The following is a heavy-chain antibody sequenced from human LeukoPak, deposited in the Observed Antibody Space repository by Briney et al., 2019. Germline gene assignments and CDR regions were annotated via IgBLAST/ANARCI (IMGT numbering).Heavy chain of an antibody. J-gene: IGHJ4*02. CDR1: GFTFSSYS. Sequence: GGSLRLSCAASGFTFSSYSMNWVRQAPGKGLEWVSSISSSSSYIYYADSVKGRFTISRDNAKNSLYLQMNSLRAEDTAVYYCARGGGSSWPDYFDYWGQGTLVTVSS. D-gene: IGHD6-13*01. CDR3: ARGGGSSWPDYFDY. V-gene: IGHV3-21*01. CDR2: ISSSSSYI.